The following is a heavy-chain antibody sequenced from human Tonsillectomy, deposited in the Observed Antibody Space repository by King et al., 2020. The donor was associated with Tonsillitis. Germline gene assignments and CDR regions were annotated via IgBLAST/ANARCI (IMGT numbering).Heavy chain of an antibody. V-gene: IGHV3-23*04. Sequence: VQLVESGGGLVQPGGSLRLSCAASGFTFSSYVMSWVRQTPGKGLEWISAISGSGGSTYYADSVKGRFTISRDNSKNTLYLRMSSLRAEDTAVYYCAKDSDGGFDYWGQGTLVTVSS. J-gene: IGHJ4*02. CDR2: ISGSGGST. CDR1: GFTFSSYV. CDR3: AKDSDGGFDY. D-gene: IGHD3-16*01.